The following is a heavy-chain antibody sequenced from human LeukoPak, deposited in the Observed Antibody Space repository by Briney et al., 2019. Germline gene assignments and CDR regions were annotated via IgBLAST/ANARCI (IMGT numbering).Heavy chain of an antibody. Sequence: SETLSLTCTVSGGSISSSSYYWGWIRQPPGKGLEWIGSIYYSGSTYYNPSLKSRITISVDASKNRISLNLSSVTAADTAVYYCARHVNWFDPWGQGTLVTVSS. V-gene: IGHV4-39*01. CDR1: GGSISSSSYY. J-gene: IGHJ5*02. CDR3: ARHVNWFDP. CDR2: IYYSGST.